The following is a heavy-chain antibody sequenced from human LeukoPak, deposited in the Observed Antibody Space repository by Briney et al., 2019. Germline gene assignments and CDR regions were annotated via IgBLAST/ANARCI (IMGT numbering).Heavy chain of an antibody. CDR1: GGSISRGSYY. V-gene: IGHV4-61*02. D-gene: IGHD6-13*01. CDR3: ARGRIAAAGSQYFDY. CDR2: IYTSGST. J-gene: IGHJ4*02. Sequence: PSQTLSLTCTVSGGSISRGSYYWSWIRQPAGQGLEWIGRIYTSGSTNYNPSLKSRVTISVDTSKNQFSLKLSSVTAADTAVYYCARGRIAAAGSQYFDYWGQGTLVTVSS.